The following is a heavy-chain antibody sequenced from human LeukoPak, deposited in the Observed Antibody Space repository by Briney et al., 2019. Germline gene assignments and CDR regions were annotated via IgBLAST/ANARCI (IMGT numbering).Heavy chain of an antibody. Sequence: PGRSLRLSCAASGFTFSSYAMHWVRQAPGKGLEWVAVISYDGSNKYYADSVKGRFTISRDNSKNTLYLQMNSLRAEDTAVYYCARDSIAVADHFDYWGQGTLVTVSS. CDR3: ARDSIAVADHFDY. J-gene: IGHJ4*02. CDR2: ISYDGSNK. CDR1: GFTFSSYA. D-gene: IGHD6-19*01. V-gene: IGHV3-30-3*01.